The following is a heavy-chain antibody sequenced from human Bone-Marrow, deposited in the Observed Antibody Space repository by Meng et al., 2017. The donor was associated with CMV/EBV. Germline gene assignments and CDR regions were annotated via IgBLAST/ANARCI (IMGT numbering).Heavy chain of an antibody. CDR2: IRYDGSNK. CDR3: AKDRGTVTTQGTDY. V-gene: IGHV3-30*02. Sequence: GESLKISCAASGFTFSSYGMHWVRQAPGKGLEWVAFIRYDGSNKYYADSVKGRFTISRDNSKNTLYLQMNSLRAEDTAVYYCAKDRGTVTTQGTDYWGQGTLVTVPS. J-gene: IGHJ4*02. D-gene: IGHD4-11*01. CDR1: GFTFSSYG.